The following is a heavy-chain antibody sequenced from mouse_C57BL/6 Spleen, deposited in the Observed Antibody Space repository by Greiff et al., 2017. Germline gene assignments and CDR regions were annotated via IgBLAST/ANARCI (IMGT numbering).Heavy chain of an antibody. J-gene: IGHJ4*01. CDR1: GYTFTSYW. Sequence: QVQLKQPGAELVMPGASVKLSCKASGYTFTSYWMHWVKQRPGQGLEWIGEIDPSDSYTNYNQKFKGKSTLTVDKSSSTAYMQLSSLTSEDSAVYYCASPSAGYYAMDYWGQGTSVTVSS. V-gene: IGHV1-69*01. CDR2: IDPSDSYT. D-gene: IGHD1-2*01. CDR3: ASPSAGYYAMDY.